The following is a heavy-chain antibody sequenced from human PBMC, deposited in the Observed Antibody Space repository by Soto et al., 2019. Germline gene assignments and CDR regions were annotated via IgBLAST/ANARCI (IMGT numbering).Heavy chain of an antibody. CDR2: IKTKRDGETT. CDR3: SNLYFDY. V-gene: IGHV3-15*01. Sequence: PGGSLRLSCAASGFAFSDGWMTWVRQAPGKGLEWVGRIKTKRDGETTDYAAPVKGRFTISRDDSENTLYLQMNSLKTEDTAVYYCSNLYFDYWGQGILVTVSS. CDR1: GFAFSDGW. J-gene: IGHJ4*02.